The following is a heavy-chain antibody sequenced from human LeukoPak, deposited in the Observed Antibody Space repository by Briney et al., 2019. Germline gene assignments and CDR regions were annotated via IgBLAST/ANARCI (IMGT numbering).Heavy chain of an antibody. CDR1: GYTFTAYY. D-gene: IGHD5/OR15-5a*01. CDR2: INPDSGGT. Sequence: ASVKVSCEASGYTFTAYYIHWLRQAPGQGPEWMGWINPDSGGTNNAQKFQGRVTMTRDTSINTAYMQLSSLRSDDTALYYCARATKVVSGQAVWFDPWGQGTLVIVSS. CDR3: ARATKVVSGQAVWFDP. J-gene: IGHJ5*02. V-gene: IGHV1-2*02.